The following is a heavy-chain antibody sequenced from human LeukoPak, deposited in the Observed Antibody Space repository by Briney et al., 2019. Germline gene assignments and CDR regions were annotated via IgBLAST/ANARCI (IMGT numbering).Heavy chain of an antibody. V-gene: IGHV4-59*12. J-gene: IGHJ5*02. CDR1: GGSISSYY. Sequence: KPSETLSLTCTVSGGSISSYYWSWIRQAPGKGLEWIGYIYYSGSTYYNPSLKSRVTISVDTSKNQFSLKLSSVTAADTAVYYCARGRATVTGWFDPWGQGTLVTVSS. CDR3: ARGRATVTGWFDP. CDR2: IYYSGST. D-gene: IGHD4-17*01.